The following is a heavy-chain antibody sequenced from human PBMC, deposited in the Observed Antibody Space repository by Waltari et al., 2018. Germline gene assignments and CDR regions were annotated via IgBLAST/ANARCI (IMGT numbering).Heavy chain of an antibody. CDR2: ICYSGAT. V-gene: IGHV4-39*07. Sequence: QVQLQESGPGLGKSSETLSLTCTVSGGSIRSSGYYLGWVRQPPGKGLEWIANICYSGATYYSPSLRRRATISLDTSKNQFSLRLTSVTAADTAVYYCARALAPKWFDPWGRGTLVTVSS. CDR1: GGSIRSSGYY. CDR3: ARALAPKWFDP. J-gene: IGHJ5*02.